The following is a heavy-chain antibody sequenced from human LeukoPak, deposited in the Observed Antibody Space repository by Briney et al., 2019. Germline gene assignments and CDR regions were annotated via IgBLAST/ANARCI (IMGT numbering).Heavy chain of an antibody. Sequence: SQTLSLTCAVSGGSISSGGYSWSWIRQPPGKGLEWIGYIYHSGSTYYNPSLKSRVTISVDRSKNQFSLKLSSVTAADTAVYYCARGDYGMLYYGMDVWGQGTTATVSS. J-gene: IGHJ6*02. CDR1: GGSISSGGYS. CDR2: IYHSGST. V-gene: IGHV4-30-2*01. D-gene: IGHD4-17*01. CDR3: ARGDYGMLYYGMDV.